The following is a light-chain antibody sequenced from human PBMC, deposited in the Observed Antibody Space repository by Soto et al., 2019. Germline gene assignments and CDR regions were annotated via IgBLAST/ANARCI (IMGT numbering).Light chain of an antibody. Sequence: IVVTQSPATLSLSPGERATLSCRASQSVSSSYVAWYQQQPGLAPRLLIYDASSRATGIPDRFSGSGSGTDFTLSISRLEPEDFAVYYCQQYGSSPQTFGQGTKVDI. V-gene: IGKV3D-20*01. J-gene: IGKJ1*01. CDR3: QQYGSSPQT. CDR2: DAS. CDR1: QSVSSSY.